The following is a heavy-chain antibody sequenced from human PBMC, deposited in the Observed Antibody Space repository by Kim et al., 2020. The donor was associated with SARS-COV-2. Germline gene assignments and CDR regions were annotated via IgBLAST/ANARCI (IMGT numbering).Heavy chain of an antibody. V-gene: IGHV3-48*02. D-gene: IGHD3-10*01. J-gene: IGHJ4*02. CDR3: ARGITMVQGVIL. Sequence: YYADSVKGRFTISRDNAKNSLYLQMNSLRDEDTAVYYCARGITMVQGVILWGQGTLVTVSS.